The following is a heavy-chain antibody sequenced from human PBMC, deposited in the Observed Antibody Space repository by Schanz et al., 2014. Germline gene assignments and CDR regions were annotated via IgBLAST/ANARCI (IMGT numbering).Heavy chain of an antibody. Sequence: EVQLVESGGGLIQPGGSLRLSCAVSGFTVNTNYMSWVRQAPGKGLEWISSMYINSGSTQYADSVKGRFIISRDSSKNTHCLQMNSLRAEDTAVYFCARDGGRDGYNLAFDVWGQGTLVTVSS. V-gene: IGHV3-53*01. CDR3: ARDGGRDGYNLAFDV. D-gene: IGHD5-12*01. J-gene: IGHJ3*01. CDR2: MYINSGST. CDR1: GFTVNTNY.